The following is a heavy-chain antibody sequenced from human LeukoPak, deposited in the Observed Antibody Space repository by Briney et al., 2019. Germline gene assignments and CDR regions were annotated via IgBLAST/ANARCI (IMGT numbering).Heavy chain of an antibody. CDR2: ISGSGGST. CDR3: VRDSSLLY. D-gene: IGHD6-13*01. Sequence: PGGSLRLSCAASGFTFSSYAMSWVRQAPGKGLEWVSAISGSGGSTGYADSVKGRFTISRDNAKSTLYLQMDSLRAEDTAVYYCVRDSSLLYWGQGALVTVSS. J-gene: IGHJ4*02. CDR1: GFTFSSYA. V-gene: IGHV3-23*01.